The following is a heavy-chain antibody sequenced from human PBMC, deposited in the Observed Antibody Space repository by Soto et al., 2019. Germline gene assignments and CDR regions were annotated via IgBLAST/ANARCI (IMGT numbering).Heavy chain of an antibody. CDR3: ARDGYTVTPNYYYGMDV. J-gene: IGHJ6*02. Sequence: QVQLQESGPGLVKPSETLSLTCTVSGGSISSYYWSWIRQPPGKGLEWIGYIYYNGNTNYNPSLKSRVTISVDTSKNQFSLKLISVTAADTAVYYCARDGYTVTPNYYYGMDVWGQGTTVTVSS. CDR1: GGSISSYY. D-gene: IGHD4-4*01. CDR2: IYYNGNT. V-gene: IGHV4-59*01.